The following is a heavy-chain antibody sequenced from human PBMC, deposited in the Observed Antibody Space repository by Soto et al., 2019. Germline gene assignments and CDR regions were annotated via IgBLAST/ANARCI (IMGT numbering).Heavy chain of an antibody. CDR3: ARVQSGNYALCYFDY. CDR2: IYYSGST. J-gene: IGHJ4*02. CDR1: GGSTSGYY. V-gene: IGHV4-59*01. Sequence: QVQLQESGPGLVKPSETLSLTCTVSGGSTSGYYWSWIRQFPGQGLEWIGYIYYSGSTNYNPSLKGRVSISVDKSKNQFSLKLSSVTAGDTAVYFCARVQSGNYALCYFDYWGKGTLVTVSS. D-gene: IGHD1-26*01.